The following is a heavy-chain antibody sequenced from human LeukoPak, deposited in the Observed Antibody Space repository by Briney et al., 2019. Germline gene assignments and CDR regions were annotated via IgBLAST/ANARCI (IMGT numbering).Heavy chain of an antibody. Sequence: ASVKVSCKASGYTFTSYGISWVRQAPGQGLEWMGWISAYNGNTNYAQKLQGRVTMTTDTSTSTAYMELRSLRSDDTAVYYCARDLGVAGTSSLDYWGQGTLVTVSS. CDR2: ISAYNGNT. CDR1: GYTFTSYG. J-gene: IGHJ4*02. V-gene: IGHV1-18*01. CDR3: ARDLGVAGTSSLDY. D-gene: IGHD6-19*01.